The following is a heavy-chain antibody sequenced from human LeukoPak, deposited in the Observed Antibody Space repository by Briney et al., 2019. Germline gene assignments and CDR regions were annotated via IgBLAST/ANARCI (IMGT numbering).Heavy chain of an antibody. V-gene: IGHV3-30*18. CDR3: AKSNSGWYVPPSD. CDR2: ISYDGSHA. D-gene: IGHD6-19*01. Sequence: GGSLRLSCAVSGFAFSDYGMHWVRQAPGKGLEGVAVISYDGSHAYYADSVKGRFTISRDNSKNTLYLQMNSLRAEDTAVYYCAKSNSGWYVPPSDWGQGTLVTVSS. J-gene: IGHJ4*02. CDR1: GFAFSDYG.